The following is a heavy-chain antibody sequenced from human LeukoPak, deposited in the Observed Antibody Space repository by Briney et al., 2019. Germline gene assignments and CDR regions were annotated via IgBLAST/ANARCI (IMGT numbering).Heavy chain of an antibody. CDR2: INHSGST. D-gene: IGHD6-19*01. CDR1: GGSFSGYY. V-gene: IGHV4-34*01. Sequence: SETLSLTCAVYGGSFSGYYWSWIRQPPGKGLEWIGEINHSGSTNYNPSLKSRVTISVDTSKNQFSLKLSSVTAADTAVYYCARGASSFWDYRGQGTLVTVSS. J-gene: IGHJ4*02. CDR3: ARGASSFWDY.